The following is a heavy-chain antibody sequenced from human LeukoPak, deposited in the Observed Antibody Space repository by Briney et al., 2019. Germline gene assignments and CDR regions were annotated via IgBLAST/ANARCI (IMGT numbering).Heavy chain of an antibody. D-gene: IGHD2-15*01. V-gene: IGHV3-7*01. CDR1: GFTFSSYW. Sequence: GSLRLSCAASGFTFSSYWMSWVRQAPGKGLEWVANIKQDGSEKYYVDSVKGRFTISRDNAKNSLYLQMNSLRAEDTAVYYCARDSGYCSGGSCYVDIWGQGTMVTVSS. J-gene: IGHJ3*02. CDR2: IKQDGSEK. CDR3: ARDSGYCSGGSCYVDI.